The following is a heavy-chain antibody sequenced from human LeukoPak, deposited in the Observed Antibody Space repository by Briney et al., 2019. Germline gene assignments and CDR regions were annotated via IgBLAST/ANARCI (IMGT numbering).Heavy chain of an antibody. CDR2: IYYSGST. CDR1: GGSISSYY. D-gene: IGHD6-19*01. CDR3: ASSGWPGDWFDP. Sequence: SETLSLTCTVSGGSISSYYWSWIRQPPGKGLEWIGYIYYSGSTNYNPSLKSRVTISVDTSKNQFSLKLGSVTAADTAVYYCASSGWPGDWFDPWGQGTLVTVSS. V-gene: IGHV4-59*01. J-gene: IGHJ5*02.